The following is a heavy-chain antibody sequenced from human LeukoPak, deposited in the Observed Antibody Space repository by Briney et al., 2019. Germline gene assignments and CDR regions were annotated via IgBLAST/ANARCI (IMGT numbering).Heavy chain of an antibody. J-gene: IGHJ4*02. D-gene: IGHD5-12*01. CDR2: IYYSGST. V-gene: IGHV4-30-4*01. CDR3: ARDTHSGYDGY. CDR1: GGSISSGDYY. Sequence: SQTLSLTCTVSGGSISSGDYYWSWIRQPPGKGLEWIGYIYYSGSTYYNPSLKSRVTISVDTSKNQFSLELSSVTAADTAVYYCARDTHSGYDGYWGQGTLVTVSS.